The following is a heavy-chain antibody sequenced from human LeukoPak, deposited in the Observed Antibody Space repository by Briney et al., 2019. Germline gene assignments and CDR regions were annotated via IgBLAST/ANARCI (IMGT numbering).Heavy chain of an antibody. V-gene: IGHV1-18*01. J-gene: IGHJ4*02. D-gene: IGHD3-22*01. CDR2: ISAYNGNT. Sequence: ASVKVSCKASGYTFTSYGISWLRQAPGQGLEWMGWISAYNGNTNYAQKLQGRVTMTTETSTSTAYMELRSLRSDDTAVYYCARAGLYYYDSSGQLTDYWGQGTLVTVSS. CDR3: ARAGLYYYDSSGQLTDY. CDR1: GYTFTSYG.